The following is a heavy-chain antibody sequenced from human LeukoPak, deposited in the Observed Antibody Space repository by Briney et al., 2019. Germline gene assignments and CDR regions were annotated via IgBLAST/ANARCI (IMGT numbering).Heavy chain of an antibody. Sequence: SETLSLTCTVSGGSISSYYWSWIRQPARKGLEWIGRIYTSGSTNYNPSLKSRVTMSVDTSKNHFSLKLSSVTAADTALYYCARVGEAAAGTSFYFDYWGQGTLVTVSS. D-gene: IGHD6-13*01. V-gene: IGHV4-4*07. CDR2: IYTSGST. CDR3: ARVGEAAAGTSFYFDY. CDR1: GGSISSYY. J-gene: IGHJ4*02.